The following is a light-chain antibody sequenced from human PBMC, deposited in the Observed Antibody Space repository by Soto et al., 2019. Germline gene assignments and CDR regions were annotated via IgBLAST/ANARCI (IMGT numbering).Light chain of an antibody. V-gene: IGKV3-20*01. CDR2: GAS. Sequence: EIVLTQSPGTLSLSPGERATLSCRASQSVNNNYLAWYQQKPGQAPRLLIYGASSRATGIPDRFSGSGSGTDFTLTISRLEPEDFAVYYCPQYGSSQYTFGQGTKLEI. J-gene: IGKJ2*01. CDR3: PQYGSSQYT. CDR1: QSVNNNY.